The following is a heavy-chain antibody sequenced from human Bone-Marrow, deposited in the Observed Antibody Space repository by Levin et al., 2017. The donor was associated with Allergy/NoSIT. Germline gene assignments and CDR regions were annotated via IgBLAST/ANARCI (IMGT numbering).Heavy chain of an antibody. J-gene: IGHJ6*02. CDR2: VYRGGSA. CDR1: GSSIGSGHY. D-gene: IGHD1/OR15-1a*01. Sequence: SETLSLTCTVSGSSIGSGHYWGWIRQPPGKGLEWIGSVYRGGSAYYNPSLKSRVTISVDTSKNQFSLKLSSVTAADTAVYYCARSHGVGDNNHYYYGVDVWGQGTTVTVSS. V-gene: IGHV4-38-2*02. CDR3: ARSHGVGDNNHYYYGVDV.